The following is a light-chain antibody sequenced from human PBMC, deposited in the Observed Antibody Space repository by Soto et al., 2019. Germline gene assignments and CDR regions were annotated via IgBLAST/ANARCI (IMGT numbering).Light chain of an antibody. CDR2: EVT. CDR1: SSDFGGYNY. CDR3: SSYVGSMV. Sequence: QSALTQPPSASGSPGQSVTISCTGTSSDFGGYNYVSWYQQHPGKAPKLVIYEVTKRPSGVPDRFSGSKSGNTASLTVSGLHAEDEADYYCSSYVGSMVFGGGTKLTVL. J-gene: IGLJ2*01. V-gene: IGLV2-8*01.